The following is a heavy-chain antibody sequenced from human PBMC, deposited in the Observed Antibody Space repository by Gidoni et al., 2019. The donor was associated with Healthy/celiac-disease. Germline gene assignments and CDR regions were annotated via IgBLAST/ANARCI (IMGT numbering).Heavy chain of an antibody. V-gene: IGHV3-74*01. CDR1: GFTFSSYW. CDR3: ASDRFYGSGRRYYYYMDV. CDR2: INRDGSST. J-gene: IGHJ6*03. Sequence: EVQLVESGGGVVQPGGSLRLSCAASGFTFSSYWMHWVRQAPGKGLVWVSLINRDGSSTSYADSVKGRFTISRDNAKNTLYLQMTSLRADDTAVYYCASDRFYGSGRRYYYYMDVWGKGTTVTVSS. D-gene: IGHD3-10*01.